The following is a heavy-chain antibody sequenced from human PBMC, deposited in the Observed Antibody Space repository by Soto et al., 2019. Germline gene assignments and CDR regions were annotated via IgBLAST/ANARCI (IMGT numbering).Heavy chain of an antibody. V-gene: IGHV4-39*01. J-gene: IGHJ4*02. CDR3: ARLRRGVPFDY. CDR1: GGSISSSSYY. CDR2: IYYSGST. D-gene: IGHD2-8*01. Sequence: SETLSLTCTVSGGSISSSSYYWGWIRQPPGKGLEWIGSIYYSGSTYYNPSLKSRVTISVDTSKNQFSLKLSSVTAADTAVYYCARLRRGVPFDYWGQGTLVTVSS.